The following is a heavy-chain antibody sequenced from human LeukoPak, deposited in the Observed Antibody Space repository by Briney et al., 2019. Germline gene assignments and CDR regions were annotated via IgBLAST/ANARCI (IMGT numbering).Heavy chain of an antibody. V-gene: IGHV3-21*01. CDR1: GFNFSDYS. D-gene: IGHD1-26*01. J-gene: IGHJ2*01. Sequence: GGSLRLSCAASGFNFSDYSMTWVRQAPGKGLEWVSSVNGASDYIYYADSVKGRFTIARDNAKNSVYLQMHSLRTEDTAVYYCAKDRVGAIQYFDLWGRGTLVTVPS. CDR2: VNGASDYI. CDR3: AKDRVGAIQYFDL.